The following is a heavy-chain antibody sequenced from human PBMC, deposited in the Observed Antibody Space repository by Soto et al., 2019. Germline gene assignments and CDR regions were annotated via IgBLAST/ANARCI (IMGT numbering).Heavy chain of an antibody. Sequence: QVQLVQSGAELKKPGSSVKVSCEASGGSFTSYSFTWVRQARGQGLEWMGRIIPIQGKANYALKFQDRVTITADRSTRTVYMELTSLRPEDTAVYFCAKSLLFVDHGYMDVWGKGTTVTVSS. CDR2: IIPIQGKA. CDR1: GGSFTSYS. CDR3: AKSLLFVDHGYMDV. V-gene: IGHV1-69*02. J-gene: IGHJ6*03. D-gene: IGHD2-21*01.